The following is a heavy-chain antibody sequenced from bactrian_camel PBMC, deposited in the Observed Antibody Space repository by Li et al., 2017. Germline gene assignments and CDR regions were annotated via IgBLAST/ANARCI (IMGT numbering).Heavy chain of an antibody. V-gene: IGHV3S9*01. J-gene: IGHJ6*01. CDR1: GDTIRRYC. CDR3: AHARTWPDFGY. CDR2: IESDGST. Sequence: HVQLVESGGGLVQPGGSLRLSCVASGDTIRRYCMGWFRQIPDKEREGVAGIESDGSTSYADSVKGRFTISRDNVKNTVYLQMNSLKSEDTALYYCAHARTWPDFGYWGQGTQVTVS.